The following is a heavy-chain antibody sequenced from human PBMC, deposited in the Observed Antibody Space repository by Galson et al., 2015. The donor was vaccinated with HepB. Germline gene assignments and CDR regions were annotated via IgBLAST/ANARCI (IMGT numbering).Heavy chain of an antibody. Sequence: SLRLSCAASGSTFNYSPMHWVRQAPGKGLEWVAVISYDGSNKYYADSVKGRFTISRDNSKNTLYLQMNSLRPEDTAVYYCARDQVLSGLAPFDAFDIWGQGTMVTVSS. D-gene: IGHD2-8*01. V-gene: IGHV3-30-3*01. CDR3: ARDQVLSGLAPFDAFDI. J-gene: IGHJ3*02. CDR2: ISYDGSNK. CDR1: GSTFNYSP.